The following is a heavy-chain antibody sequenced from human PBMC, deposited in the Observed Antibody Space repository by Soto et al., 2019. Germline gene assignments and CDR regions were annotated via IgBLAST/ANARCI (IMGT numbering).Heavy chain of an antibody. CDR2: IIPIFGTA. V-gene: IGHV1-69*01. CDR3: AREGIVVVPAAIHYGMDV. Sequence: QVQLVQSGAEVKKPGSSMKVSCKASGGTFSSYAISWVRQAPGQGFEWMGGIIPIFGTANYAQKFQGRVTITADESTSTAYMELSSLRSEDTAVYYCAREGIVVVPAAIHYGMDVWGQGTTVTVSS. J-gene: IGHJ6*02. CDR1: GGTFSSYA. D-gene: IGHD2-2*02.